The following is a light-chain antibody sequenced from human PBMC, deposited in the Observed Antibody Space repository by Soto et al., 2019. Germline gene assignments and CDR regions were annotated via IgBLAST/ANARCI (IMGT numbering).Light chain of an antibody. CDR1: QSISSS. Sequence: DIQMTQSPSTLSASVGDRVTITCRASQSISSSSAWYQQKPGKAPKLLIYKASSLESATPSRFSGSGSGTESTLTISSLQPDDFATYYCQQYNSYPWTFGQGTKVDI. J-gene: IGKJ1*01. V-gene: IGKV1-5*03. CDR2: KAS. CDR3: QQYNSYPWT.